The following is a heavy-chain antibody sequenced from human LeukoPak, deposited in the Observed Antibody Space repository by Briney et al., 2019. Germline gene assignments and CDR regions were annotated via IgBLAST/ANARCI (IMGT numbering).Heavy chain of an antibody. J-gene: IGHJ4*02. CDR2: IYHSGST. V-gene: IGHV4-30-2*01. Sequence: SETLSLTCDVSGGSISSGGYSWSWIRQPPGKGLEWIGYIYHSGSTYYNPSLKSRVTISVDRSKNQFSLKLSSVTAADTAVYYCARANYYDTSGYFYYFDYWGQGTLVTVSS. CDR3: ARANYYDTSGYFYYFDY. D-gene: IGHD3-22*01. CDR1: GGSISSGGYS.